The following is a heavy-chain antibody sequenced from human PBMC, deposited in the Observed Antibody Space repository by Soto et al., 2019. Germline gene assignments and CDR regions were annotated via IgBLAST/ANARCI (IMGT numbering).Heavy chain of an antibody. Sequence: QVQLVQSGAEMRRPGSSVKVSCKASGGTFSSYRINWVRQAPGQGLEWVGGIVPIYRTADYAQKFQGRVTITADESVRTAYMELRGLTSQDTAVYYCARDSGAKLSSSWGQGTLVTVSS. CDR3: ARDSGAKLSSS. CDR1: GGTFSSYR. CDR2: IVPIYRTA. J-gene: IGHJ4*02. D-gene: IGHD6-13*01. V-gene: IGHV1-69*01.